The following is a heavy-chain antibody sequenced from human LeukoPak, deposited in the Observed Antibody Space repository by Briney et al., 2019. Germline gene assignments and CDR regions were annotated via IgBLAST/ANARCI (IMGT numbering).Heavy chain of an antibody. CDR1: GGSITNYY. CDR3: ARLVSGGTYYYGSGSYSWYFDL. CDR2: IYYTGGT. Sequence: PSETLSLTCTVSGGSITNYYWAWIRQPPGKGLEWIGNIYYTGGTKYNPSLRSRVTISVDPSKNQFSLKLSSVTAADTAVYHCARLVSGGTYYYGSGSYSWYFDLWGRGTLVTVSS. V-gene: IGHV4-59*08. J-gene: IGHJ2*01. D-gene: IGHD3-10*01.